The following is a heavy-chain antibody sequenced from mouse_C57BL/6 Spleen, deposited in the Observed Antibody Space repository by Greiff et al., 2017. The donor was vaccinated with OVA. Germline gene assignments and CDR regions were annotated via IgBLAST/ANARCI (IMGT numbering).Heavy chain of an antibody. V-gene: IGHV1-55*01. CDR1: GYTFTSYW. Sequence: QVQLQQPGAELVKPGASVKMSCKASGYTFTSYWITWVKQRPGQGLEWIGNIYPGSGSTNYNEKFKSKATLTVDTSSSTAYMQLSSLTSEDSAVYYGARESYYGSSCGAYWGQGTLVTVSA. CDR3: ARESYYGSSCGAY. D-gene: IGHD1-1*01. CDR2: IYPGSGST. J-gene: IGHJ3*01.